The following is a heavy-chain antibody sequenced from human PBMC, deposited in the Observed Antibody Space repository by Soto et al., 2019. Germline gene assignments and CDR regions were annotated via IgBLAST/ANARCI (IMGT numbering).Heavy chain of an antibody. J-gene: IGHJ4*02. CDR2: ISTYKGNT. CDR3: ANPSPAFDY. CDR1: GYTFTSYG. Sequence: QVQLVQSGPEVKKPGASVKVSCKTSGYTFTSYGISWVRQAPGQGLEWMGWISTYKGNTNYAQKFQGRVTMTTDTSPKTAYMELRSPRSDDTALYYCANPSPAFDYWGQGTLVTVSS. V-gene: IGHV1-18*01.